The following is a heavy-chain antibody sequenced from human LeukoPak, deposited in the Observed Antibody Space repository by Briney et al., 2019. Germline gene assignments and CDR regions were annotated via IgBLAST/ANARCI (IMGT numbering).Heavy chain of an antibody. CDR1: GFTFSSYA. Sequence: GGSLRLSCAASGFTFSSYAMHWVRQAPGKGLEWVAVISYDGSNKYYADSVKGRFTISRDNSKNTLYLQMNSLRAEDTAVYYCARGRSAFDIWGQGTMVTVSS. CDR3: ARGRSAFDI. CDR2: ISYDGSNK. J-gene: IGHJ3*02. V-gene: IGHV3-30*04. D-gene: IGHD5-24*01.